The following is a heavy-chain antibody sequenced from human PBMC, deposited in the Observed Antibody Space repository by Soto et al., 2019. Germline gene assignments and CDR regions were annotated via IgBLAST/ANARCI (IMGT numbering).Heavy chain of an antibody. V-gene: IGHV3-48*04. CDR2: IRASDNSI. Sequence: GGSLRLSCAASGFTFTRYSMNWVRQAPGKGLEWLSFIRASDNSIYYADSVEGRFTISGDNAKNSVSLQMNSLTVEDTAIYYCASSGWGASGTPYLDFWGQGTLVTVSS. CDR3: ASSGWGASGTPYLDF. J-gene: IGHJ4*02. D-gene: IGHD1-1*01. CDR1: GFTFTRYS.